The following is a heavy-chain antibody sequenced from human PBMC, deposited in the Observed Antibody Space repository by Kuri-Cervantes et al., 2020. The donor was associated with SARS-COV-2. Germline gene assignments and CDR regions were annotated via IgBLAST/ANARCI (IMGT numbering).Heavy chain of an antibody. V-gene: IGHV3-30*02. CDR2: IRYDGSNK. D-gene: IGHD2-2*01. CDR1: GFTFSSYW. Sequence: GGSLRLSCAASGFTFSSYWMSWVRQAPGKGLEWVAFIRYDGSNKYYADSVKGRFTISRDNSKNTLYLQMNSLRAEDTAVYYCAKDFATYCSSTSCFYGMDVWGQGTTVTVSS. J-gene: IGHJ6*02. CDR3: AKDFATYCSSTSCFYGMDV.